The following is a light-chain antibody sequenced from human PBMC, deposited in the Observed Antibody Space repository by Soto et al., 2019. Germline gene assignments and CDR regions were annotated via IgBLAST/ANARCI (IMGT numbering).Light chain of an antibody. CDR2: DAS. CDR3: VQYDNLPI. Sequence: IRMTQSPSSLSASVGDRVTITCQASQDITTSLNWYQQKPGKAPKVLIYDASNLETGVPSRFIGSGSCGHFTVTISSLQPDDFATYYCVQYDNLPIFGRGTKLEI. J-gene: IGKJ2*01. V-gene: IGKV1-33*01. CDR1: QDITTS.